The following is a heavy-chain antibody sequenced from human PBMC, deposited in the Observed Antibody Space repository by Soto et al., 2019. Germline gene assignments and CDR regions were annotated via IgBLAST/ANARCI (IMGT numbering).Heavy chain of an antibody. CDR3: ASGASRWYPYLFDS. V-gene: IGHV1-69*01. J-gene: IGHJ4*02. CDR1: EGTFNSYA. D-gene: IGHD6-13*01. CDR2: IIPYYNTL. Sequence: QAQVVQSGAEVRKPGSSVKLSCKASEGTFNSYAIAWVRQAPGQGLEWMGGIIPYYNTLNYAQKFQDRVTITADDSTNTVYMELSSLRADDTAVYFCASGASRWYPYLFDSWAQGTLVTGSS.